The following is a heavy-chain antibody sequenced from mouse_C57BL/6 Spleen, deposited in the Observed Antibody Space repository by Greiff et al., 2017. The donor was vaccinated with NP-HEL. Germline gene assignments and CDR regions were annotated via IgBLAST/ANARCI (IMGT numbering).Heavy chain of an antibody. J-gene: IGHJ3*01. Sequence: QVQLQQSGAELVRPGTSVKVSCKASGYAFTNYLIEWVKQRPGQGLEWIGVINPGSGGTNYNEKFKGKATLTADKSSSTAYMQLSSLTSEDSAVYFCSSNYDFAHWGQGTLVTVSA. CDR2: INPGSGGT. CDR1: GYAFTNYL. V-gene: IGHV1-54*01. CDR3: SSNYDFAH. D-gene: IGHD2-1*01.